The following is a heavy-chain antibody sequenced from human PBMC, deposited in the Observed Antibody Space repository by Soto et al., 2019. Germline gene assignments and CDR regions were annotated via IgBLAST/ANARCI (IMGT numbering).Heavy chain of an antibody. J-gene: IGHJ4*02. CDR3: TRAHRRVRGVIIKLRDY. CDR2: IKSKTDGGTT. Sequence: GGSLRLSCAASGFTFSNAWMNWVRQAPGKGLEWVGRIKSKTDGGTTDYAAPVKGRFTISRDDSKNTLYLQMNSLKTEDTAVYYCTRAHRRVRGVIIKLRDYWGQGTLVTVSS. V-gene: IGHV3-15*07. CDR1: GFTFSNAW. D-gene: IGHD3-10*01.